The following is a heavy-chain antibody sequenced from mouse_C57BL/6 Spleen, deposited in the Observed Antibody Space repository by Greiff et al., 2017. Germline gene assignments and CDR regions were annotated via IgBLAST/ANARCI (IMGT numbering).Heavy chain of an antibody. J-gene: IGHJ4*01. Sequence: QVQLQQPGAELVKPGASVKMSCKASGYTFTSYWITWVKQRPGQGLEWIGDIYPGSGSTNYNEKFKSQATLTVDTSSSTADMQLSSLTSEDSAVYYCARSRPLYYYAMDYWGQGTSVTVSS. CDR2: IYPGSGST. V-gene: IGHV1-55*01. CDR1: GYTFTSYW. CDR3: ARSRPLYYYAMDY.